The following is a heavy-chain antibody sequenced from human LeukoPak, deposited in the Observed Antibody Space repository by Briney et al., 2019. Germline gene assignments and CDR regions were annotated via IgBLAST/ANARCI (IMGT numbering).Heavy chain of an antibody. V-gene: IGHV4-34*01. CDR2: INQSGST. D-gene: IGHD3-16*01. CDR3: ARAGYDYVWGTKLDY. J-gene: IGHJ4*02. CDR1: GFTFDDYG. Sequence: GSLRLSCAASGFTFDDYGLSWIRQSPGKGLEWIGEINQSGSTNYNPSLKSRVTISVDTSKNQFSLKLSSVTAADTAVYYCARAGYDYVWGTKLDYWGQGTLVTVSS.